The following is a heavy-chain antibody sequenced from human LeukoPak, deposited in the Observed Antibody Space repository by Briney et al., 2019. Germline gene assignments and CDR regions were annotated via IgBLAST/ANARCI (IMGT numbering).Heavy chain of an antibody. CDR3: ARDLGSSVDY. CDR2: ISSSSSYI. J-gene: IGHJ4*02. Sequence: PGGSLRLSCAASGFTFSSYAMSWVRQAPGKGLEWVSSISSSSSYIYYADSVKGRFTISRDNAKNSLYLQMNSLRAEDTAVYYCARDLGSSVDYWGQGTLVTVSS. V-gene: IGHV3-21*01. D-gene: IGHD6-6*01. CDR1: GFTFSSYA.